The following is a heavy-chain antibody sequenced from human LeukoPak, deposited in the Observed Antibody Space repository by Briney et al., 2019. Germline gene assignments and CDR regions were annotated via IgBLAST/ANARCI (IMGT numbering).Heavy chain of an antibody. J-gene: IGHJ5*02. V-gene: IGHV4-31*03. CDR1: GGSISSGGYY. Sequence: PSQTLSLTCTVSGGSISSGGYYWSWIRQHPGKGLEWIGYIYYSGSTYYNPSLKSRVTISVDTSKNQFSLKLSSVTAADTAVYYCARGRITMVRGTLGPWGQGTLVTVSS. CDR2: IYYSGST. D-gene: IGHD3-10*01. CDR3: ARGRITMVRGTLGP.